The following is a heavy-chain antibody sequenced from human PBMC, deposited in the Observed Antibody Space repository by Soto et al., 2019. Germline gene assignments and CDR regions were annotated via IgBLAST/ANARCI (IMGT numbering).Heavy chain of an antibody. V-gene: IGHV1-18*01. CDR3: ASDGYYDFWSGYYAFDI. J-gene: IGHJ3*02. D-gene: IGHD3-3*01. CDR1: GYTFTSYG. Sequence: ASVKVSCKASGYTFTSYGISWVRQAPGQGLEWMGWISAYNGNTNYAQKLQGRVTMTTDTSTSTAYMELRSLRSDDTAVYYCASDGYYDFWSGYYAFDIWGQGTMVTVSS. CDR2: ISAYNGNT.